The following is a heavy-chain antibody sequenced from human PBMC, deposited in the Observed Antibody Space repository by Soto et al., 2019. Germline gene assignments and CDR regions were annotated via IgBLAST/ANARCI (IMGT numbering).Heavy chain of an antibody. CDR2: FSLSGTT. D-gene: IGHD2-8*02. V-gene: IGHV4-4*07. CDR1: GASITGSSY. CDR3: ARGMTPPGAPAWYYFDS. Sequence: SETLSLTCTVSGASITGSSYWSWIRQPAGKGLEWIGRFSLSGTTNYNPSLRSRVTMSADVSKNQFSLRLTSVTAADTALYYCARGMTPPGAPAWYYFDSWGQGXLVTVHS. J-gene: IGHJ4*02.